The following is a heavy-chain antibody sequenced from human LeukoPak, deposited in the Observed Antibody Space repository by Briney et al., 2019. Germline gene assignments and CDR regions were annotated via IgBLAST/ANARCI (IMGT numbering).Heavy chain of an antibody. CDR3: AREGTQQLVNGWFDP. V-gene: IGHV6-1*01. CDR1: GGSVSSNSAA. D-gene: IGHD6-13*01. J-gene: IGHJ5*02. Sequence: SQTLSLTCAISGGSVSSNSAAWNWIRQSPSRGLEWLGRTYYRSKWYNDYAVSVKSRITINPDTSKNQFSLQLNSVTPEDTAVYYCAREGTQQLVNGWFDPWGQGTLVTVSS. CDR2: TYYRSKWYN.